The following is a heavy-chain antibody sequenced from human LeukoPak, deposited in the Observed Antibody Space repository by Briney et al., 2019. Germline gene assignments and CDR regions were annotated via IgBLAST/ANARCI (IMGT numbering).Heavy chain of an antibody. D-gene: IGHD3-22*01. J-gene: IGHJ4*02. Sequence: ASVKVSCKASGYTFTGYYMHWVRQAPGQGLEWMGWINPNSGGTNYAQKFQGRVTMTRDTSISTAYMELSRLRSDDTAVYYCAREGVYYYDSSGYYPLWGQGTLVTVSS. CDR2: INPNSGGT. CDR1: GYTFTGYY. CDR3: AREGVYYYDSSGYYPL. V-gene: IGHV1-2*02.